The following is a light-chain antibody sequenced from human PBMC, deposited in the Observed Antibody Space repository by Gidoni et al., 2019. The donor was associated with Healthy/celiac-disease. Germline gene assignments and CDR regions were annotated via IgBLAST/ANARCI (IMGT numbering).Light chain of an antibody. J-gene: IGKJ2*01. CDR3: QQYGSSPRT. CDR1: QSVSSSY. Sequence: EIVLTQSTGTLSLSPGERATLSCRASQSVSSSYLACYQQKPGQAPRLLIYGAYSRATGITDRFSGSGSGTDFTLTISRLEHEDFAVYYCQQYGSSPRTFGQGTKLEIK. CDR2: GAY. V-gene: IGKV3-20*01.